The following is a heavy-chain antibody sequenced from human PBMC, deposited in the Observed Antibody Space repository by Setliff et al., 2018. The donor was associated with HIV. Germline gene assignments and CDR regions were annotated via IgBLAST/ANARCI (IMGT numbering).Heavy chain of an antibody. CDR3: TTRLSGSYIPNWFDP. D-gene: IGHD1-26*01. J-gene: IGHJ5*02. CDR1: GGTFNIFS. Sequence: GASVKVSCKTTGGTFNIFSITWVRQAPGQGLEWMGGIIPIYGTPIYAQKFQGRVTITADESTSTAYMELSSLRSEDTAVYYCTTRLSGSYIPNWFDPWGQGTLVTVSS. CDR2: IIPIYGTP. V-gene: IGHV1-69*13.